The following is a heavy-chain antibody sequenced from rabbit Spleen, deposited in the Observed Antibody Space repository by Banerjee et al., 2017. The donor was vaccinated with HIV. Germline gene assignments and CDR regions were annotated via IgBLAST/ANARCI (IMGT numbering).Heavy chain of an antibody. CDR1: GFDFSAYY. J-gene: IGHJ3*01. D-gene: IGHD1-1*01. V-gene: IGHV1S7*01. CDR3: VRGASSSGYYSL. Sequence: QLVESGGGLVQPGGSLKLSCKASGFDFSAYYMSWVRQAPGKGLEWIGYIDPVFGVTVYANWVNGRFTISRDNAHNTLYLQLNSLTAADTATYFCVRGASSSGYYSLWGQGTLVTVS. CDR2: IDPVFGVT.